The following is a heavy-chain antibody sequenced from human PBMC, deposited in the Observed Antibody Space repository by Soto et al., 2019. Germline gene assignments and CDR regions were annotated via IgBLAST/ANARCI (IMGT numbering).Heavy chain of an antibody. CDR2: IIPIFGTA. J-gene: IGHJ4*02. CDR1: GGTFSRHA. CDR3: ARGWGYDSNDYYYAY. Sequence: QVQLVQSGAELRKPGSSVKVSCKASGGTFSRHAISWVRQAPGQGIEWMGGIIPIFGTANHAQKFQGRVTIIADEATSTVYRELSSLRSEDTAMYYCARGWGYDSNDYYYAYWGQGTLVIVSS. V-gene: IGHV1-69*01. D-gene: IGHD3-22*01.